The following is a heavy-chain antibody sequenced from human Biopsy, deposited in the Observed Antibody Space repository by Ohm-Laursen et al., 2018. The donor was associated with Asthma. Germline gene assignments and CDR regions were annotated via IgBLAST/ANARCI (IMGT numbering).Heavy chain of an antibody. J-gene: IGHJ6*02. CDR2: ISVYNGNT. Sequence: VSSVKVSCKTSGYTFNSAGITWVRQAPGQGLEWMGWISVYNGNTRVAQKLQDRVTMITDTSTSTVYMELRSLRSDDTAVYLCARAVDYSHYYGIDVWGQGTTVTVS. V-gene: IGHV1-18*01. CDR1: GYTFNSAG. D-gene: IGHD3-10*01. CDR3: ARAVDYSHYYGIDV.